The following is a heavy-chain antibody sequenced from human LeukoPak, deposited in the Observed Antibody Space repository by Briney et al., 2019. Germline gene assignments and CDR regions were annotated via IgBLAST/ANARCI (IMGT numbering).Heavy chain of an antibody. J-gene: IGHJ3*02. V-gene: IGHV3-7*01. CDR1: AFTLRSYW. CDR2: IKEDGSEN. D-gene: IGHD4-17*01. CDR3: ARYGNNVDNAFDI. Sequence: GGSLRLSCAASAFTLRSYWMSWVRQAPGKGLEWVANIKEDGSENYYVDSVKGRFTISRDNAENSLYLQMNSLRVEDTALYYCARYGNNVDNAFDIWGQGTMVTVSS.